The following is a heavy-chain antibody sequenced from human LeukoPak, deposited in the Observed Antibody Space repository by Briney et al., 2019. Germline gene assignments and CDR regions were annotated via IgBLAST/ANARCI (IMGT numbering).Heavy chain of an antibody. V-gene: IGHV1-2*02. CDR3: ARGSKSITIFGVVNRGPFNY. CDR2: INPNSGGT. D-gene: IGHD3-3*01. CDR1: GYTFTGYY. Sequence: VASVKVSCKASGYTFTGYYMHWVRQGPGQGLEWMGWINPNSGGTNYAQKLQGRVTMTRDTSISTAYMELSRLRSDDTAVYYCARGSKSITIFGVVNRGPFNYWGQGTLVTVSS. J-gene: IGHJ4*02.